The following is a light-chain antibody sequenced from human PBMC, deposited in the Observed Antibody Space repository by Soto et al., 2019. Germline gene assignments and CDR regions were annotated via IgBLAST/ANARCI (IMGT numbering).Light chain of an antibody. CDR2: DVS. J-gene: IGKJ1*01. CDR3: QQYNSYSRT. V-gene: IGKV1-5*01. Sequence: DIQITQSPATLSASVGDSVTITCRASQSISSWLAWYQQKPGKAPKLLIYDVSSLESGVPSRFSGSGSGTEFTLTITSLQPDDFATYYCQQYNSYSRTFGQGTRW. CDR1: QSISSW.